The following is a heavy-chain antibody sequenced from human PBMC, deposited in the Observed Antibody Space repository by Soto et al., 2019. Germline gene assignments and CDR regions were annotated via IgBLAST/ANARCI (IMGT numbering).Heavy chain of an antibody. CDR2: IYTSGST. CDR3: ARTNYYDSSGYRSTLYYFDY. J-gene: IGHJ4*02. CDR1: GGSISSYY. V-gene: IGHV4-4*07. Sequence: SETLSLTCTVSGGSISSYYWSWIRQPAGKGLEWIGRIYTSGSTNYNPSLKSRVTMSVDTSKNQFSLKLSSVTAADTAVYYCARTNYYDSSGYRSTLYYFDYWGQGTLVPVS. D-gene: IGHD3-22*01.